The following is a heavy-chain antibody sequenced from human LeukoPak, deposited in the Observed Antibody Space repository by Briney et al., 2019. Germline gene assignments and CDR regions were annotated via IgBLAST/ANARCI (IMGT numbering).Heavy chain of an antibody. J-gene: IGHJ3*02. CDR1: GGSISSGDYY. CDR3: ARGPGYYRGAFDI. Sequence: TPSETLSLTCTVSGGSISSGDYYWSWIRQPPGKGLEWIGYIYYSGSTYYNPSLKSRVTISVDTSKNQFSLKLSSVTAADTAVYYCARGPGYYRGAFDIWGQGTMVTVSS. D-gene: IGHD3-9*01. V-gene: IGHV4-30-4*01. CDR2: IYYSGST.